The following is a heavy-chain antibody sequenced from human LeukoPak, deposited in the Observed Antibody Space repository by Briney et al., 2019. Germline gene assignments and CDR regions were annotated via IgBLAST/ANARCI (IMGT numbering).Heavy chain of an antibody. CDR2: ISYDGSNK. J-gene: IGHJ3*02. Sequence: GGSLRLSCAASGFTFSSYAMHWVRQAPGKGLEWVAVISYDGSNKYYADSVKGRFTISRDNSKNTLYLQMNSLRAEDTAVYYCARSPSRQLAGAFDIWGQGTMVTVSS. D-gene: IGHD6-13*01. V-gene: IGHV3-30-3*01. CDR3: ARSPSRQLAGAFDI. CDR1: GFTFSSYA.